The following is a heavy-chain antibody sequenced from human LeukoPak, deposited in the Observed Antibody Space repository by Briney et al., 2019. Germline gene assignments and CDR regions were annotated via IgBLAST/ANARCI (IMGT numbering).Heavy chain of an antibody. J-gene: IGHJ4*02. V-gene: IGHV3-23*01. CDR2: ISGSGGST. D-gene: IGHD3-22*01. CDR1: GFTFSSYV. CDR3: AKAPKGYYDSHDY. Sequence: GGSLRLSCAASGFTFSSYVMTWVRQAPGKGLEWVSAISGSGGSTYYADSVKGRFTISRDNSKNTVYLQMNSLRAEDTAVYYCAKAPKGYYDSHDYWGQGTLVTVSS.